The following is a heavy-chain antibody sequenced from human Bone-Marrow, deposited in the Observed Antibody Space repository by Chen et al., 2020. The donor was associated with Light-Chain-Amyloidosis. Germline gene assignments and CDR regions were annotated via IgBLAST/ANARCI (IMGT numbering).Heavy chain of an antibody. D-gene: IGHD1-26*01. Sequence: EVQLGESGGDLVQPGGSLRLSCAASGFTFSTYWMHWVRPAPGKGLVWVARMNSAGSGTSYADSVKGRFIISRDNAKNTLYLQMNSLRPEDTAVYYCAKAGSYRFDEGGQGTRGTVSS. CDR3: AKAGSYRFDE. CDR1: GFTFSTYW. J-gene: IGHJ4*02. V-gene: IGHV3-74*01. CDR2: MNSAGSGT.